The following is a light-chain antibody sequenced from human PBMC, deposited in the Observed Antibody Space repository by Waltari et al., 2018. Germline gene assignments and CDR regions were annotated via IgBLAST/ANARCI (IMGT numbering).Light chain of an antibody. CDR2: DAS. V-gene: IGKV3-11*01. J-gene: IGKJ4*01. CDR1: QSVSSY. Sequence: EIVLTQSPATLSLSPGERATLSCRASQSVSSYLAWYQHKPGQAPSLLISDASNRATGIPSRFSGSGSGTDFTLTISSLEPEDFAVYYCQQRSNWLTFGGGTKVEIK. CDR3: QQRSNWLT.